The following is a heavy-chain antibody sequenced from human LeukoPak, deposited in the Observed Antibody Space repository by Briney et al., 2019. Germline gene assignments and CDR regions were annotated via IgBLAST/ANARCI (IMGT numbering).Heavy chain of an antibody. CDR3: TRDRGGSPTDVFDY. V-gene: IGHV3-23*01. CDR1: GLTFSKSA. Sequence: TGGSLRLSCAASGLTFSKSALTWVRQAPGKRLEWVSTITDVGDIFYTYSVRGRFTISRDNSKNTVYMQMDGLRAEDTAVYYCTRDRGGSPTDVFDYWGQGTLVTVSS. J-gene: IGHJ4*02. D-gene: IGHD2-15*01. CDR2: ITDVGDI.